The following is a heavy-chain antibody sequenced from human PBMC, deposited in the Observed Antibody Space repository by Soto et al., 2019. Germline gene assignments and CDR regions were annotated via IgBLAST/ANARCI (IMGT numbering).Heavy chain of an antibody. CDR3: ARGAAYYEFWSGYDDY. CDR2: MNPNSGNT. CDR1: GYTFTSVD. D-gene: IGHD3-3*01. Sequence: SVKVSCKASGYTFTSVDIDWVRQAPGQGLEWMGWMNPNSGNTGYTQKFQGRVTMTGNTAISTAYMELSSLRSEDPAVYYCARGAAYYEFWSGYDDYWGQGTLVTVS. J-gene: IGHJ4*02. V-gene: IGHV1-8*01.